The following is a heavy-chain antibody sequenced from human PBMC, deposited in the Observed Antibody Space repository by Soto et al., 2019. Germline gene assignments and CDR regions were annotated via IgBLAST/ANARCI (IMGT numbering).Heavy chain of an antibody. J-gene: IGHJ4*02. D-gene: IGHD6-19*01. CDR3: ATSGWPRYYFDF. V-gene: IGHV3-53*01. Sequence: SLRLSCAASGFTVSSNYMSWVRQAPGKGLEWVSVIYVGGSTYYADSVKGRFTISRDNSKNMLYLQMDSLRAEDTAVYFCATSGWPRYYFDFWGQGTLVTVSS. CDR2: IYVGGST. CDR1: GFTVSSNY.